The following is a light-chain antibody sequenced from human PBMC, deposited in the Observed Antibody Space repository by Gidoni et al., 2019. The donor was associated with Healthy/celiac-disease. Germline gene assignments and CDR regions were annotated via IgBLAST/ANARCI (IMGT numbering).Light chain of an antibody. J-gene: IGKJ4*01. V-gene: IGKV1-9*01. CDR3: QQLKGIT. Sequence: DIQFPQSPSFLSASVGDRVTITCRASQGISSYLAWYQQKPGKAPKLLIYAASTLQSGVPARGSGSGSGTEFTITISSRQPEDCATYYWQQLKGITFGGGTKVEIK. CDR1: QGISSY. CDR2: AAS.